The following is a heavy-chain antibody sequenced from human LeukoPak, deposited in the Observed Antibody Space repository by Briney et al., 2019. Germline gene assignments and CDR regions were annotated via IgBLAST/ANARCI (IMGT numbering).Heavy chain of an antibody. CDR3: ALAPNSNWFDF. CDR1: GDSISSFY. Sequence: SETLSLTCSVSGDSISSFYWNWIRQPPGKRLEWIGNIDYSRSSNYNPSLESRVTISIDTSGKQFFLKLDSVTAAGTAVYYCALAPNSNWFDFWGQGTLVTVSS. CDR2: IDYSRSS. D-gene: IGHD2-8*01. V-gene: IGHV4-59*08. J-gene: IGHJ5*01.